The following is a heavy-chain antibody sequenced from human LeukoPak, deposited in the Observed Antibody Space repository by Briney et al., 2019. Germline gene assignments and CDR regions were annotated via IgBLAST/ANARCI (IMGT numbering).Heavy chain of an antibody. V-gene: IGHV3-48*04. CDR2: ISSSGSTI. CDR1: GFTFSSYS. Sequence: GGSLRLSCAASGFTFSSYSMNWVLQAPGKGLEWVSYISSSGSTIYYADSVKGRFTISRDNAKNSLYLQMNSLRAEDTAVYYCARGPYASGSYGRRGWVHYMDVWGKGTTVTISS. CDR3: ARGPYASGSYGRRGWVHYMDV. J-gene: IGHJ6*03. D-gene: IGHD3-10*01.